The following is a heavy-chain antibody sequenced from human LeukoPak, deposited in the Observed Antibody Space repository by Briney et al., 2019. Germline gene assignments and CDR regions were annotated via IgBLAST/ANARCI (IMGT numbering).Heavy chain of an antibody. CDR3: ARGVEYYDFWSGYSDLYYFDY. CDR1: GFTFSSYD. D-gene: IGHD3-3*01. CDR2: IGTAGDT. Sequence: PEGSLRLSCAASGFTFSSYDMHWVRQATGKGLEWVSAIGTAGDTYYPGSVKGRFTISRENAKNSLYLQMISLRAGDTAVYYCARGVEYYDFWSGYSDLYYFDYWGQGTLVTVSS. J-gene: IGHJ4*02. V-gene: IGHV3-13*01.